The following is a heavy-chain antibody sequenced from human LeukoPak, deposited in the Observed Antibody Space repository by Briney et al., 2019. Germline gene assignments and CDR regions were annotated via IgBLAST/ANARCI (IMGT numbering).Heavy chain of an antibody. CDR2: ISGSGGST. CDR3: ASQFGVVITTFDY. Sequence: PGGSLRLSCAASGFTFSSYAMSWVRQAPGKGLEWVSAISGSGGSTYYADSVKGRFTISRDNSKNTLYLQMNSLRAEDTAVYYCASQFGVVITTFDYWGQGTLVTVSS. J-gene: IGHJ4*02. V-gene: IGHV3-23*01. D-gene: IGHD3-3*01. CDR1: GFTFSSYA.